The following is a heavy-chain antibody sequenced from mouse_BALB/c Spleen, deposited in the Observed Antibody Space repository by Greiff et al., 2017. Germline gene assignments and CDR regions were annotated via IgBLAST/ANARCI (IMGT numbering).Heavy chain of an antibody. D-gene: IGHD1-2*01. Sequence: EVKLVESGGGLVKPGGSLKLSCAASGFAFSSYDMSWVRQTPEKRLEWVAYISSGGGSTYYPDTVKGRFTISRDNAKNTLYLQMNSLKSEDTAMYYCARLTTALYYYAMGYWGQGTSVTVSS. V-gene: IGHV5-12-1*01. CDR2: ISSGGGST. CDR1: GFAFSSYD. J-gene: IGHJ4*01. CDR3: ARLTTALYYYAMGY.